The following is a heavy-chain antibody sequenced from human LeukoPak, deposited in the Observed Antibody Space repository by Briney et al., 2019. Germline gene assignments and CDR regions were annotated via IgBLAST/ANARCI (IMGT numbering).Heavy chain of an antibody. Sequence: SVKVSCKASGGTFSSYAISWVRQAPGQGLEWMGGIIPIFGTANYAQKFQGRVTITTDESTSTAYMELSSLRSEDTAVYYCARLAEDYYGSGSYGHFDYWGQGTLVTVSS. CDR3: ARLAEDYYGSGSYGHFDY. CDR2: IIPIFGTA. J-gene: IGHJ4*02. V-gene: IGHV1-69*05. CDR1: GGTFSSYA. D-gene: IGHD3-10*01.